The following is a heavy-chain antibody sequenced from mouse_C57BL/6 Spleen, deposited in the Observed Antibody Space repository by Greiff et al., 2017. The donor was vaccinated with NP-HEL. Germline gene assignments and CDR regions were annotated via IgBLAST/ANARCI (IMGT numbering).Heavy chain of an antibody. CDR3: ARWGFFTTVVFDN. Sequence: QVQLQQPGAELVRPGSSVKLSCKASGYTFTSYWMHWVKQRPIQGLEWIGNIDPSDSETHYNQKFKDKATLTVDKSSSTAYMQLSSLTSEDSVLYYCARWGFFTTVVFDNSGPSTTLTLSS. CDR2: IDPSDSET. V-gene: IGHV1-52*01. J-gene: IGHJ2*01. D-gene: IGHD1-1*01. CDR1: GYTFTSYW.